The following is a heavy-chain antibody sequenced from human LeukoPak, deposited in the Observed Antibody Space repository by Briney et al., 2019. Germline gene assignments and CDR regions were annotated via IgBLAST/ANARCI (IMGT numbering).Heavy chain of an antibody. CDR3: GRERFTYDSSGGTD. V-gene: IGHV3-7*03. J-gene: IGHJ4*02. CDR1: GFTFSTYW. Sequence: GGSLRLSCAASGFTFSTYWMSWVRQAPGKGLEWVANIKQDGSEKYYVDSVKGRFTISRDNAKNSLFLQMNGLRAEDTAVYFCGRERFTYDSSGGTDWGQGTLVTVSS. CDR2: IKQDGSEK. D-gene: IGHD3-22*01.